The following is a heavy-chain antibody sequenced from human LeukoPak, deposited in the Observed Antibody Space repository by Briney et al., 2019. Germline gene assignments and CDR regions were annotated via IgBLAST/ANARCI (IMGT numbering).Heavy chain of an antibody. J-gene: IGHJ6*02. CDR2: ISSRGSTI. CDR1: VLTFSSYE. CDR3: ARDRGDFWSGWTPYYYYGMDV. V-gene: IGHV3-48*03. D-gene: IGHD3-3*01. Sequence: PGGSLRLSRAASVLTFSSYEMNCVREAPGKGLEWVSYISSRGSTIYYADSVKGRLTIARDNAKNPLYLQMNSPRAEDTAVYYCARDRGDFWSGWTPYYYYGMDVWGQGTTVTVSS.